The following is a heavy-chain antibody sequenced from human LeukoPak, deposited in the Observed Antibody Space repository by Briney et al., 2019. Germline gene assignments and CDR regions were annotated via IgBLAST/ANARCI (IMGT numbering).Heavy chain of an antibody. Sequence: SKTLSLTCTVSGDPISNYYWSWIRQSPGKELEWIGYMYNRGSTIYNPSLKSRVTISTDTSKSQFSLRLTSVTAADTAVYYCARAEKAVTGTLDSWGQGTLITVSS. CDR3: ARAEKAVTGTLDS. CDR1: GDPISNYY. J-gene: IGHJ4*02. D-gene: IGHD6-19*01. V-gene: IGHV4-59*01. CDR2: MYNRGST.